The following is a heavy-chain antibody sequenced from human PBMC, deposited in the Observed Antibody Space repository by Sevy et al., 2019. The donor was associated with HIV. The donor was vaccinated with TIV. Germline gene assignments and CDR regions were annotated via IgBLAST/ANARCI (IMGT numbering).Heavy chain of an antibody. CDR2: VFPKSGGT. D-gene: IGHD1-7*01. CDR1: GYTFTGDY. V-gene: IGHV1-2*06. CDR3: ARDGGGGTTNSGMDV. J-gene: IGHJ6*02. Sequence: ASVKVSCKASGYTFTGDYLHWVRQAPGHGLEWMGRVFPKSGGTNYAQKFQGRVTMTRDTSISTAYMELSRLRSDDTAVYYCARDGGGGTTNSGMDVWGQGTTVTVSS.